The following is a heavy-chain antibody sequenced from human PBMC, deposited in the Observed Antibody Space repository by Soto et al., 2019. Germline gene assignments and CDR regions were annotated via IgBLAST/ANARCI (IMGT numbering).Heavy chain of an antibody. Sequence: EVQLVESGGGLVQPGGSLRLSCAASGFTFSTSWLHWVRQAPGRGLVWVSRIKSDGSYTTYADSVKGRFTISRVTAKNTQYMQMNRLRVEDTAVYYCATTGSGYFVNWGQGTLVTVSA. J-gene: IGHJ4*02. CDR1: GFTFSTSW. CDR2: IKSDGSYT. V-gene: IGHV3-74*01. D-gene: IGHD3-22*01. CDR3: ATTGSGYFVN.